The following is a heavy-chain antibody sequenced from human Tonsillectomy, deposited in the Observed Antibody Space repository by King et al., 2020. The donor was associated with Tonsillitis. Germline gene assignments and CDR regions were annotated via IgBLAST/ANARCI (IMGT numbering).Heavy chain of an antibody. CDR3: ARLLPPGSVGRGYAMT. J-gene: IGHJ5*02. CDR2: ISHSGSA. Sequence: VQLPQSGPGLVKPSETLSLTCAVSGYSISSGNFWAWMRQSPGKGLEWIGTISHSGSADYISSLESRVTILLDTSKNQFSLRLTSVTAADTALYYCARLLPPGSVGRGYAMTWGQGTLVTVSS. CDR1: GYSISSGNF. D-gene: IGHD3-22*01. V-gene: IGHV4-38-2*01.